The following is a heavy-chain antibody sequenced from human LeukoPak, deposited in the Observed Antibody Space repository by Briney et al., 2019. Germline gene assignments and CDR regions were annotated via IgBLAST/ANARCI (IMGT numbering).Heavy chain of an antibody. V-gene: IGHV4-34*01. Sequence: SETLSLTCAVYGGSFSGYYWRWIRQPPGKGLEWIGEINHSGSTYYNPSLKSRVTISVDTSKNQFSLKLSSVTAAATAVYYCASTLTYYDFWSGPHADYYYYMDVWGKGTTVTVPS. CDR2: INHSGST. CDR1: GGSFSGYY. D-gene: IGHD3-3*01. CDR3: ASTLTYYDFWSGPHADYYYYMDV. J-gene: IGHJ6*03.